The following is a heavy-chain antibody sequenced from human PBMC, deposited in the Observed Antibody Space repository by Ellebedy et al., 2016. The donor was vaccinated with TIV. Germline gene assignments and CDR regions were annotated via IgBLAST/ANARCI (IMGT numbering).Heavy chain of an antibody. CDR1: GDSISGSSYY. V-gene: IGHV4-39*01. J-gene: IGHJ4*02. CDR3: ARLSGGTTVTARYFFAY. CDR2: IYYSGGT. Sequence: MPSETLSLTCTVSGDSISGSSYYWGWIRQPPGQGLEWIGNIYYSGGTHYSPSLKSRVIISVDTSKNQFSLKLSSVTAADTALYDCARLSGGTTVTARYFFAYWGQGTLVTVSS. D-gene: IGHD4-17*01.